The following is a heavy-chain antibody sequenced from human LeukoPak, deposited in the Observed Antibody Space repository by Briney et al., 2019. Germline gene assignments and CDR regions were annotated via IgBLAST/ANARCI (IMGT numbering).Heavy chain of an antibody. CDR2: INPSGGST. J-gene: IGHJ6*03. Sequence: GASVKVSCKASGYTFTSYYMHWVRQAPGQGLEWMGIINPSGGSTSYAQKFQGRVTMTRDMSTSTVYMELSSLRSEDTAVYYCARGQNEVAGPDNRFYYYYMDVWGKGTTVTISS. D-gene: IGHD6-19*01. CDR1: GYTFTSYY. CDR3: ARGQNEVAGPDNRFYYYYMDV. V-gene: IGHV1-46*01.